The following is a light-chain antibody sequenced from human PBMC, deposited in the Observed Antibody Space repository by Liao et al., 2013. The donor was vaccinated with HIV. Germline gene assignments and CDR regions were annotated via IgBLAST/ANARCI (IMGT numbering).Light chain of an antibody. CDR1: NIGSKS. J-gene: IGLJ3*02. Sequence: SYVLTQPPSVSVAPGKTAMITCEGNNIGSKSVFWYQRKPGQAPVLVIYYDSDRPSGVPERLSGSNSGNTATLTISRVEAGDEADYFCQVWDSASDHWVFGGGTRLTVL. CDR2: YDS. CDR3: QVWDSASDHWV. V-gene: IGLV3-21*01.